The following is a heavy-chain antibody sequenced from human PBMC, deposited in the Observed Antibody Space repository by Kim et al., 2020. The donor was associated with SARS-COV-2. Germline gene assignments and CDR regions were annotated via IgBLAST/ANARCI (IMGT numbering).Heavy chain of an antibody. Sequence: TNYTDSLKGRFTISRDNAKNSLYLQMNSLRAEDTAVYYCARADTIRYFDYWGQGTLVTVSS. CDR2: T. CDR3: ARADTIRYFDY. D-gene: IGHD3-3*01. J-gene: IGHJ4*02. V-gene: IGHV3-11*06.